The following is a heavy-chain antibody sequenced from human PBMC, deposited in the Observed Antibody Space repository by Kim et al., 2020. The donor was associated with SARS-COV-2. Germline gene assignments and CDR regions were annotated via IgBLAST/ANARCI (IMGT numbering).Heavy chain of an antibody. CDR2: IYYSGST. CDR1: GGSISSYY. D-gene: IGHD6-19*01. Sequence: SETLSLTCTVSGGSISSYYSSWIRQPPGKGLEWIGYIYYSGSTNYNPSLKSRVTISVDTSKNQFSLKLSSVTAADTAVYYCARQGSGWSKYWFDPWGQGT. CDR3: ARQGSGWSKYWFDP. J-gene: IGHJ5*02. V-gene: IGHV4-59*08.